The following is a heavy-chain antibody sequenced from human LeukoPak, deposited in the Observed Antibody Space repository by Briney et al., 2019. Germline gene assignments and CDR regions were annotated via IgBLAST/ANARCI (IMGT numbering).Heavy chain of an antibody. V-gene: IGHV3-30*02. D-gene: IGHD6-19*01. J-gene: IGHJ4*02. CDR2: IRFDGTTK. Sequence: GGSLRLSCTASGFNFGQYGMHWIRQAPGKGLEWVAIIRFDGTTKFYGKSVRGRFTISRDNSKSTLYLQMNSLRPDDTAVYFCVKTGDSGSLDFWGQGTQVTDSS. CDR3: VKTGDSGSLDF. CDR1: GFNFGQYG.